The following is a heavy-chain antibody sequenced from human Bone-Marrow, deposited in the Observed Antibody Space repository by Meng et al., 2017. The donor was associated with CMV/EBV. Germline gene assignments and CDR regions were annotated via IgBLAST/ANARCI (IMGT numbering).Heavy chain of an antibody. CDR1: GGSISSSSYY. J-gene: IGHJ4*02. CDR2: IYYSGST. D-gene: IGHD2-2*02. V-gene: IGHV4-61*01. Sequence: SETLSLTCTVSGGSISSSSYYWSWIRQPPGKGLEWIGYIYYSGSTNYNPSLKSRVTISVDTSKNQFSLKLSSVTAADTAVYYCARGGVVPAAILNYWGQGTLVTVSS. CDR3: ARGGVVPAAILNY.